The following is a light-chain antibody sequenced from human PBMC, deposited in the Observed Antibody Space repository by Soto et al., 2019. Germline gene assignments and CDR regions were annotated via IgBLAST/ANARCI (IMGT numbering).Light chain of an antibody. CDR1: SSDVGSYDL. J-gene: IGLJ1*01. V-gene: IGLV2-23*02. Sequence: QSALTQPASVSGSPGQSITISCTGTSSDVGSYDLVSWHQQHPGKAPRLIIYEVTKRPSGVSNRFSGSKSGSTASLTFSGLQAEDEADYFCCSYAGVSTFVFGTGTKVTVL. CDR2: EVT. CDR3: CSYAGVSTFV.